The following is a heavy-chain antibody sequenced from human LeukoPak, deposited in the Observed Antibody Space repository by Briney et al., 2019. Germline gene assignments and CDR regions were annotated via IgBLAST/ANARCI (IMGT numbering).Heavy chain of an antibody. CDR3: ARAVAGLSDAFDI. J-gene: IGHJ3*02. CDR2: ISSNGGST. V-gene: IGHV3-64*04. D-gene: IGHD6-19*01. Sequence: GGSLRLSCSASGFTFSGYAMHWVRQAPGKGLEYVSAISSNGGSTYYADSVKGRFTISRDNSKNTLYLQMNSLRAEDTAVYYCARAVAGLSDAFDIWGQGTMVTVSS. CDR1: GFTFSGYA.